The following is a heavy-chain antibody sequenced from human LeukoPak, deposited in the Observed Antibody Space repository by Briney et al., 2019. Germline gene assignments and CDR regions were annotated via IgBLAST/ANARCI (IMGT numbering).Heavy chain of an antibody. D-gene: IGHD3-16*02. CDR2: IYYSGST. Sequence: PSETLSLTCSVSGYSISSDYYWGCIRQPPGQGLEWIGFIYYSGSTYYNPSLKSRVTISVDTSKNHFSLKVSSVTAADTAMYYCARYDVWGTYRASDYWGQGTLVTVSS. CDR1: GYSISSDYY. CDR3: ARYDVWGTYRASDY. V-gene: IGHV4-38-2*02. J-gene: IGHJ4*02.